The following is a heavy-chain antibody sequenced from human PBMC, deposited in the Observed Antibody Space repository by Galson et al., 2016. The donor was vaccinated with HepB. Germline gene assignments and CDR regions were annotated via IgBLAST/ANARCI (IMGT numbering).Heavy chain of an antibody. CDR2: IFPGYSNT. J-gene: IGHJ4*02. CDR3: AASISRDFDY. Sequence: QSGAEVKKPGESLKISCQGSGYSFTSRWIGWVRQMPGKGLEWMGIIFPGYSNTRYSPSFQGQVTISADRSISTAYLQWSSLKASDTAIYYCAASISRDFDYWGQGTLVTVSS. V-gene: IGHV5-51*01. D-gene: IGHD2-2*02. CDR1: GYSFTSRW.